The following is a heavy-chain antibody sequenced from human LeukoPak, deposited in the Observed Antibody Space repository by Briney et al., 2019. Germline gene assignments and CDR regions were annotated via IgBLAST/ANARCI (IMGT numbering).Heavy chain of an antibody. V-gene: IGHV1-2*02. J-gene: IGHJ4*02. D-gene: IGHD4-17*01. CDR1: GYTFTGYY. Sequence: GASVKVSCKASGYTFTGYYIHWVRQAPGQELEWMGWINPNSGGTNYAQKFQGRVTMTRDTSVSTAYMELSRLRSDDTAVYYCARSYTVTTFYFDYWGQGTLVTVSS. CDR3: ARSYTVTTFYFDY. CDR2: INPNSGGT.